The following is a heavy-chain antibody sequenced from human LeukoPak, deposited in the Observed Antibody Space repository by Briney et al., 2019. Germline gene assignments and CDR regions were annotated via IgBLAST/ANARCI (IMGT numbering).Heavy chain of an antibody. J-gene: IGHJ4*02. V-gene: IGHV4-34*01. Sequence: SETLSLTCTVSGGSISSYYWSWIRQPPGKGLEWIGEINHSGSTNYNPSLKSRVTISVDTSKNQFSLKLSSVTAADTAVYYCARGRSNYYGSGSYYNHKPLYYFDYWGQGTLVTVSS. CDR1: GGSISSYY. D-gene: IGHD3-10*01. CDR2: INHSGST. CDR3: ARGRSNYYGSGSYYNHKPLYYFDY.